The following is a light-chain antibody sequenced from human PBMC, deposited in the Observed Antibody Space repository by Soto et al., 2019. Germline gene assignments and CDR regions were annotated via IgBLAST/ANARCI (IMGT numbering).Light chain of an antibody. J-gene: IGLJ3*02. V-gene: IGLV2-14*01. Sequence: QSVLTQPASVSGSPEQSITISCTGTSSDVGGYNYLSWYQQHPGKAPRVMIYEVSNRPSGVSNRFSGSKSGNTASLTISGLQAEDEADYFCSSYTTSGTPVFGGGTKLTVL. CDR2: EVS. CDR1: SSDVGGYNY. CDR3: SSYTTSGTPV.